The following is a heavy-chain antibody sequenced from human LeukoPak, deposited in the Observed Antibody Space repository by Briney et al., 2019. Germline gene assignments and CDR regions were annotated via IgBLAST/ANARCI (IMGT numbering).Heavy chain of an antibody. CDR2: ISYDGSNK. CDR3: ARDGEYSSSWEDFDY. D-gene: IGHD6-13*01. J-gene: IGHJ4*02. CDR1: GFTFSSYA. Sequence: PGRSLRLSCAASGFTFSSYAMHWVRQAPGKGLEWVAVISYDGSNKYYADSVKGRFTISRDNSKNTLYLQMNSLRAEGTAVYYCARDGEYSSSWEDFDYWGQGTLVTVSS. V-gene: IGHV3-30*04.